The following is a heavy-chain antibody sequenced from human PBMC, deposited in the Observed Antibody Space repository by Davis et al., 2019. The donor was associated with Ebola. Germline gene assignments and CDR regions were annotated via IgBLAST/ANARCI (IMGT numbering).Heavy chain of an antibody. CDR2: MNPNSGNT. Sequence: ASVKVSCKASGYIFTSNDINWVRQATGQGLEWMGWMNPNSGNTGYAQKFQGRVTMTRNTSISTAYMELNSLRAEDTAVYYCAKLYTLNFDYWGQGTLVTVSS. CDR1: GYIFTSND. CDR3: AKLYTLNFDY. D-gene: IGHD2-2*02. V-gene: IGHV1-8*01. J-gene: IGHJ4*02.